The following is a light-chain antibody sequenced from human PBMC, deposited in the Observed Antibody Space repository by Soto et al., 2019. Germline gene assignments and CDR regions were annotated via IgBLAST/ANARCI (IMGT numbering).Light chain of an antibody. J-gene: IGKJ4*01. V-gene: IGKV1-5*03. Sequence: DIQMTQSPSTLSASVGDRVTITCRASQIISSWLAWYQQKPGKAPKLLIYKASTLKNGVPSRFTGSGSGTEFTLTISSLQPDDFATYYCQQVYVYPSTFGGGTKVDIK. CDR2: KAS. CDR3: QQVYVYPST. CDR1: QIISSW.